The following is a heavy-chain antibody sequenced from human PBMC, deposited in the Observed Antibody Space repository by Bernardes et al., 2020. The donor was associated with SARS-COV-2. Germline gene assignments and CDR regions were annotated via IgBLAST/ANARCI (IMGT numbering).Heavy chain of an antibody. CDR3: ARDKMETDFWSGFTTDLVYYYHVMDL. J-gene: IGHJ6*02. V-gene: IGHV3-23*01. CDR1: GFTFSSYA. CDR2: IGGRGSST. D-gene: IGHD3-3*01. Sequence: GSLRLSCGTSGFTFSSYAMNWVRQAPGKGLELVSAIGGRGSSTYYADSVRGRFTISRDNSKHTLYLQMNSLRAEDTAVYYCARDKMETDFWSGFTTDLVYYYHVMDLWGQGTTVTVS.